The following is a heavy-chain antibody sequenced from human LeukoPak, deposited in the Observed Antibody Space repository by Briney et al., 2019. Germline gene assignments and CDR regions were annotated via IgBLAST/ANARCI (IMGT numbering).Heavy chain of an antibody. D-gene: IGHD3-22*01. J-gene: IGHJ4*02. CDR1: GYTFTSYG. Sequence: ASVKVSCKASGYTFTSYGIGWVRQAPGQGLEWMGWISAYNGNTNYAQKFQGRVTMTTDTSTSTAYMELRSLRSDDTAVYYCARCTYYYDSSGYYMYPPFDYWGQGTLVTVSS. V-gene: IGHV1-18*01. CDR2: ISAYNGNT. CDR3: ARCTYYYDSSGYYMYPPFDY.